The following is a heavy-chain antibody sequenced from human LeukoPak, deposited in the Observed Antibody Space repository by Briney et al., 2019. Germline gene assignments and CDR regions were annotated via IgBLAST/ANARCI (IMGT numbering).Heavy chain of an antibody. CDR1: GFTFSSYW. Sequence: GGSLRLSCAASGFTFSSYWMSWVRQAPGKGLEWVSTITNSGGTTYYADSVKGRFTISRDNSKNTLYLHMNSLRVEDTAVYYCAKMRGDYGDFERDYWGQGTLVTVSS. CDR3: AKMRGDYGDFERDY. D-gene: IGHD4-17*01. CDR2: ITNSGGTT. J-gene: IGHJ4*02. V-gene: IGHV3-23*01.